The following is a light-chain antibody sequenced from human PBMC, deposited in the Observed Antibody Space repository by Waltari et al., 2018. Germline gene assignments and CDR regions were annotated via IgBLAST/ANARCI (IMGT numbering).Light chain of an antibody. Sequence: QSALTQPASVSGSPGQSVTISCTGTSSNVGFYNLVSWYQQHPDKAPKLMIYEVLERPSGISNRFSCSKSGDTASLTISGLRAEDEADYYYCSYAGRNVWVFGGGTKLTVL. CDR1: SSNVGFYNL. CDR2: EVL. V-gene: IGLV2-23*02. J-gene: IGLJ3*02. CDR3: CSYAGRNVWV.